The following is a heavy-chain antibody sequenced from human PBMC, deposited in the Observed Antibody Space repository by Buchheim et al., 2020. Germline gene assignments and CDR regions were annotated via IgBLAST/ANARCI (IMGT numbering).Heavy chain of an antibody. Sequence: QVQLQESGPGLVKPSQTLSLTCTVSGGSISSGDYYWSWIRQPPGKGLEWIGYIYYSGSTYYNPSLKSRVTISVDTSKNQFSLKLSSVTAADTAVYYCARGLRYYYDSSGYYADYYYGMDVWGQGTT. CDR3: ARGLRYYYDSSGYYADYYYGMDV. J-gene: IGHJ6*02. V-gene: IGHV4-30-4*01. CDR1: GGSISSGDYY. D-gene: IGHD3-22*01. CDR2: IYYSGST.